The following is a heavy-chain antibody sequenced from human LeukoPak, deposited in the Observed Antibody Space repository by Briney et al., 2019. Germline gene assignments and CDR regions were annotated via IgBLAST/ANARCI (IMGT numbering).Heavy chain of an antibody. Sequence: HPGGSLRLSCAASGFTFSSYGMHWVRQAPGKGLEWVAFIRYDGSNKYYADSVKGRFTISRDNSKNTLYLQMNSLRAEDTAVYYCAKDGSSEYYFDYWGQGTLVTVSS. J-gene: IGHJ4*02. V-gene: IGHV3-30*02. CDR3: AKDGSSEYYFDY. D-gene: IGHD6-6*01. CDR1: GFTFSSYG. CDR2: IRYDGSNK.